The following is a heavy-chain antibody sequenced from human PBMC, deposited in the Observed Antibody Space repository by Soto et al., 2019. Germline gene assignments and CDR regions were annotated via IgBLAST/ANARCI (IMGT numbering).Heavy chain of an antibody. V-gene: IGHV4-4*02. CDR2: AYHSGST. J-gene: IGHJ4*02. D-gene: IGHD3-10*01. CDR1: GRFTSTNNW. CDR3: ARSPPSSYYGGSGTFDY. Sequence: QLQLQESGPGLVRPSGTLSLTCAVSGRFTSTNNWWSWVRQPPGKGLEWIGDAYHSGSTEYNPSLKSRVSISVDKSKNQISLKLTSATAADTAVYYCARSPPSSYYGGSGTFDYWGQGTLVTVSS.